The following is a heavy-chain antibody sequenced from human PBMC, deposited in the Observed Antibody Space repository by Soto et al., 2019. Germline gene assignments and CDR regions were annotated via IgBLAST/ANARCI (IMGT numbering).Heavy chain of an antibody. J-gene: IGHJ6*02. V-gene: IGHV3-11*06. D-gene: IGHD6-19*01. CDR3: ASVAVAGTGYYYGMDV. Sequence: QVQLVESGGGLVKPGGSLRLSCAASGFTFSDYYMSWIRQAPGRGLEWVSYISSSSSYTNYADSVKGRFTISRDNAKNSLYLQMNSLRAEDTAVYYCASVAVAGTGYYYGMDVWGQGTTVTVSS. CDR1: GFTFSDYY. CDR2: ISSSSSYT.